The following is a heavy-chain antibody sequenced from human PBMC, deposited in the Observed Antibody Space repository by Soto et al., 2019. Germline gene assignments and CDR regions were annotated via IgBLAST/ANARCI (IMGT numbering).Heavy chain of an antibody. CDR3: VRFWPPPYSDALTDYTDAFDY. V-gene: IGHV4-59*08. CDR1: DGSISSYY. D-gene: IGHD3-9*01. J-gene: IGHJ4*02. Sequence: SETLSLTCTVSDGSISSYYWSWFRQSLGKGMEWIGYVHHSWGSSYNPSLQSRVAISLDTSKSQFSLKVTSVTATDTAVYYCVRFWPPPYSDALTDYTDAFDYWGQGTLVT. CDR2: VHHSWGS.